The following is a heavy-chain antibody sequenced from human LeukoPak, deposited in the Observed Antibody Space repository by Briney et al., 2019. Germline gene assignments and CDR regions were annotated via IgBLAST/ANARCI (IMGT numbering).Heavy chain of an antibody. CDR3: AKGLGVASLIVDALDM. CDR2: ITWNSGSV. D-gene: IGHD3/OR15-3a*01. J-gene: IGHJ3*02. CDR1: GFTFHDYA. Sequence: SGGSLRLSCAASGFTFHDYAMHWVRQVPGKGLEWVSGITWNSGSVLYADSVRGRFTISRDNAKNSLYPQMNSLRPEDMAFYYCAKGLGVASLIVDALDMWGQGTMVTV. V-gene: IGHV3-9*03.